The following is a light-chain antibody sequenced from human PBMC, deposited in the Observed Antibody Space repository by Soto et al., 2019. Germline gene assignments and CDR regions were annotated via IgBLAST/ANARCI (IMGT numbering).Light chain of an antibody. CDR3: SSYAGSYTLV. J-gene: IGLJ2*01. Sequence: QSVLTQPRSVSGSPGQSVTISCTGTSNDVGGYNFVSWYQQHPGKVPKLFIYDVSRRPSGVPDRFSDSKSGNTASLTISGLQAEDEADYYCSSYAGSYTLVFGGGTKLTVL. V-gene: IGLV2-11*01. CDR1: SNDVGGYNF. CDR2: DVS.